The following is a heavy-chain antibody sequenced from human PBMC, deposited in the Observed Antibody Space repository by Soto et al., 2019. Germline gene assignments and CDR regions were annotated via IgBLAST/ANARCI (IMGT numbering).Heavy chain of an antibody. CDR2: IYPGDSDT. CDR3: ARMKYSSGWYRSVMEAFDI. D-gene: IGHD6-19*01. Sequence: ESLKISCKGSGYSFTSYWIGWVRQMPGKGLEWMGIIYPGDSDTRYSPSFQGQVTISADKSISTAYLQWSSLKASDTAMYYCARMKYSSGWYRSVMEAFDIWGQGTMVTVSS. J-gene: IGHJ3*02. V-gene: IGHV5-51*01. CDR1: GYSFTSYW.